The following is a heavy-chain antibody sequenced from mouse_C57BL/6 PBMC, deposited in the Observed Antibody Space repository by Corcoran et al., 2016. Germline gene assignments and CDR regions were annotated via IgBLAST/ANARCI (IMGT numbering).Heavy chain of an antibody. CDR3: ARGGYASDY. CDR1: GYTFTDYY. J-gene: IGHJ2*01. Sequence: EVQLQQSGPELVKPGASVKISCKASGYTFTDYYMNWVKQSHGKSLEWIGDINPNNGGTSYNQKFKGKATLTVDKSSSTAYMELRSLTSEDSAVYYCARGGYASDYWGQGTTLTVSS. D-gene: IGHD2-10*02. V-gene: IGHV1-26*01. CDR2: INPNNGGT.